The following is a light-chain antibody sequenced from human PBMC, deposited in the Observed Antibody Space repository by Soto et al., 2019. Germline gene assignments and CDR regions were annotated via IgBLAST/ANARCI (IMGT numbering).Light chain of an antibody. CDR3: QKYNNAPRT. J-gene: IGKJ1*01. CDR2: AAS. CDR1: QGISNY. Sequence: DIQMTQSPSSLSASVGDTVTITCRASQGISNYLAWYQQKPGQVPNLLIYAASTLQSGVPSRFSGSGSGTDFTITISSLRPEYVATYYCQKYNNAPRTFCQGTKVEI. V-gene: IGKV1-27*01.